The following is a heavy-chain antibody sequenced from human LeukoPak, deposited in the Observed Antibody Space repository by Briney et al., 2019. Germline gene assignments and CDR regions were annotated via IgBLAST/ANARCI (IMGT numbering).Heavy chain of an antibody. D-gene: IGHD3-10*01. Sequence: ASVKVSCKASGYTFTGYYMHWVRQAPGQGLEWMGRINPNSGGTNYAQKFQGRVTMTRDTSISTAYMVLSRLRSDDTAVYYCARDPRGDLPYGSGSQNDYWGQGTLVTVSS. V-gene: IGHV1-2*06. CDR1: GYTFTGYY. CDR3: ARDPRGDLPYGSGSQNDY. CDR2: INPNSGGT. J-gene: IGHJ4*02.